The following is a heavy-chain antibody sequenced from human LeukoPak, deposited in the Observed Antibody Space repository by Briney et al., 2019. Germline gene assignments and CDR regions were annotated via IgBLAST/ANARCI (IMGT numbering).Heavy chain of an antibody. J-gene: IGHJ3*02. CDR2: INHSGST. D-gene: IGHD1-26*01. Sequence: PSETLSLTCTVSGGSISRSSYYWSWIRQPPGKGLEWIGEINHSGSTNYNPSLKSRVTISVDTSKNQFSLKLSSVTAADTAVYYCARYSGSHATENAFDIWGQGTMVTVSS. CDR3: ARYSGSHATENAFDI. V-gene: IGHV4-39*07. CDR1: GGSISRSSYY.